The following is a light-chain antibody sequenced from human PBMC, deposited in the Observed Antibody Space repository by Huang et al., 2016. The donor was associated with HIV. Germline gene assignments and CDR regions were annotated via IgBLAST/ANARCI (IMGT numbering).Light chain of an antibody. V-gene: IGKV3-15*01. Sequence: EIVMTQSPATLSVSPGERATLSCRASQTVNSNLAWYQHKPGQAPRLLIYDASTRATGGPARFSGSGAGTKFTLTISSLQSEDFAVYYCQQYNNWLAFGQGTKVEIK. CDR2: DAS. CDR3: QQYNNWLA. J-gene: IGKJ1*01. CDR1: QTVNSN.